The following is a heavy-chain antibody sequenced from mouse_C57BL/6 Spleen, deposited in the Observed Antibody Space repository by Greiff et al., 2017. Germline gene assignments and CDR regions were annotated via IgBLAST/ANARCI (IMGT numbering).Heavy chain of an antibody. CDR2: IYPGSGST. D-gene: IGHD1-1*01. CDR3: ARSVPNYYGSGFDY. CDR1: GYTFTSYW. J-gene: IGHJ2*01. Sequence: QVQLQQPGAELVKPGASVKMSCKASGYTFTSYWITWVKQRPGQGLEWIGDIYPGSGSTNYNEKFKSKATLTVDTSSSTAYMQLSSLTSEDSAVYYCARSVPNYYGSGFDYGGQGTTLTVSS. V-gene: IGHV1-55*01.